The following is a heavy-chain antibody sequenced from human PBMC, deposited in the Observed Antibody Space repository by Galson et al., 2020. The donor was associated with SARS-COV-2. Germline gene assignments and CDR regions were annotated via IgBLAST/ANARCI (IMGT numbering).Heavy chain of an antibody. Sequence: TGGSLRLSCAASGFTFSSYSMNWVRQAPGKGLEWVSYISSSSTIYYADSVKGRFTISRDNAKNSLYLQMNSLRDEDTAVYYCASTSPWFDPWGQGTLVTVSS. CDR2: ISSSSTI. CDR3: ASTSPWFDP. J-gene: IGHJ5*02. CDR1: GFTFSSYS. V-gene: IGHV3-48*02.